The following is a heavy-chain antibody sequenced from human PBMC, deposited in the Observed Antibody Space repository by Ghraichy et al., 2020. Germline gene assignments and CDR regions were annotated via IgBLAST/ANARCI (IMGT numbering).Heavy chain of an antibody. CDR3: AVWFGELLIDY. D-gene: IGHD3-10*01. Sequence: SETLSLTCAVYGGSFSGYYWTWIRQPPGKGLEWIGEINHSGSTNYNPSLKSRVTISVDTSKNQFSLKLSSVTAADTAVYYCAVWFGELLIDYWGQGTLVTVSS. CDR2: INHSGST. V-gene: IGHV4-34*01. CDR1: GGSFSGYY. J-gene: IGHJ4*02.